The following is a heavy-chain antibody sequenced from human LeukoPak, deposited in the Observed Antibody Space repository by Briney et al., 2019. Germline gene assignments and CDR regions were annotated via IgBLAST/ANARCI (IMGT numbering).Heavy chain of an antibody. V-gene: IGHV1-58*01. CDR1: GFTFTISV. J-gene: IGHJ4*02. Sequence: ASVKVSCKASGFTFTISVVRWVRQARGQRLECMGWLVVGSGNTNYAQKFQERVTITRDMSTSTAYMELSSLRFEDTAVYYCAADRAGSYLRFVYWGQGTPVTVSS. CDR3: AADRAGSYLRFVY. D-gene: IGHD3-10*01. CDR2: LVVGSGNT.